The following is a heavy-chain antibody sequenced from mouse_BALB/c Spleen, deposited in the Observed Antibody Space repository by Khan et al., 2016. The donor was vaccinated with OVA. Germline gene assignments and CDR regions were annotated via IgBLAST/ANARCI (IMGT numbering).Heavy chain of an antibody. V-gene: IGHV1S81*02. J-gene: IGHJ3*01. Sequence: QVQLKQSGAELVKPGASVKLSCKASGYTFSSYYMYRVKQRPGQGLEWIGETNPNNGGTNFNEKFKSKATLTVDKSSSTAYMQLSSLTSEDSAVYYCTRSGYGSFAYWGQGTLVTVSA. CDR2: TNPNNGGT. CDR3: TRSGYGSFAY. D-gene: IGHD2-2*01. CDR1: GYTFSSYY.